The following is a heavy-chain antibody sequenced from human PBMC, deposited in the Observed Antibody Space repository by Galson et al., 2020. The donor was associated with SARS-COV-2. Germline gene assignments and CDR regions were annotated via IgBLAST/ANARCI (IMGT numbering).Heavy chain of an antibody. J-gene: IGHJ6*02. CDR2: IKQDGSEK. V-gene: IGHV3-7*05. CDR3: ASDSWAYCWGGICYPYYYGMDV. D-gene: IGHD2-15*01. CDR1: GFTFSSYW. Sequence: TGGSLRLSCAASGFTFSSYWMSWVRQAPGKGLEWVANIKQDGSEKYYVDSVKGRFTISRDNAKNSLYLQMNSLRAEDTAVYYCASDSWAYCWGGICYPYYYGMDVWGQGTTVTVSS.